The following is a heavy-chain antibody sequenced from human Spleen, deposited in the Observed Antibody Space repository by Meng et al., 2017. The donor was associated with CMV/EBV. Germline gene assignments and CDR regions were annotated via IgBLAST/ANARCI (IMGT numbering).Heavy chain of an antibody. CDR1: GFTVSHDY. CDR3: ARHDWFDP. V-gene: IGHV3-66*04. CDR2: IYHDGRT. J-gene: IGHJ5*02. Sequence: VRLVESGGGLVQPGGSVRLSCAVSGFTVSHDYMSWVRQAPGKGLEWVSVIYHDGRTYYADSVKGRFTMSRDNSKNTVHLQMNSLRVEDTAVYYCARHDWFDPWGQGTLVTVSS.